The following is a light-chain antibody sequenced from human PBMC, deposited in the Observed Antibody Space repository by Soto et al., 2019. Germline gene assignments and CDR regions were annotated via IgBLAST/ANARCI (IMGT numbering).Light chain of an antibody. J-gene: IGKJ5*01. CDR2: GAS. V-gene: IGKV3-15*01. Sequence: EIVMTQSPATVSVSPREVASVSFMASQTIQRSSLAWYQQRPGQTPRLLIFGASTRVAGIPARFSGSGSGTEFSLTITSLQSEDFAVYYCQQYMNWPTFGQGTRLEIK. CDR1: QTIQRSS. CDR3: QQYMNWPT.